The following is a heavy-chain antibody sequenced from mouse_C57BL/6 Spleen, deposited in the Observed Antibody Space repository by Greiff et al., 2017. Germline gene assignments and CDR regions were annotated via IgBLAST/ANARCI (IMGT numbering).Heavy chain of an antibody. CDR3: ARYDYSKRYFDV. V-gene: IGHV1-69*01. CDR1: GYTFTSYW. D-gene: IGHD2-5*01. Sequence: QVQLKQPGAELVMPGASVKLSCKASGYTFTSYWMHWVKQRPGQGLEWIGEIDPSDSYTNYNQKFKGKSTLTVDKSSSTAYMQLSSLTSEDSAVYYCARYDYSKRYFDVWGTGTTVTVSS. CDR2: IDPSDSYT. J-gene: IGHJ1*03.